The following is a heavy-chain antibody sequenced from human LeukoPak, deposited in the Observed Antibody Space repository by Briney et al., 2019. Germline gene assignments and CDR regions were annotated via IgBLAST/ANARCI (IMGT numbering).Heavy chain of an antibody. V-gene: IGHV3-30*02. CDR1: GFTFSSYG. CDR3: ARDQYSSSPRGYYYYYMDV. D-gene: IGHD6-6*01. CDR2: IRYDGSNK. J-gene: IGHJ6*03. Sequence: GGSLRLSCAASGFTFSSYGMHWVRQAPGKGLEWVAFIRYDGSNKYYADSVKGRFTISRDNSKNTLYLQMNSLRAEDTAVYYCARDQYSSSPRGYYYYYMDVWGKGTTVTVSS.